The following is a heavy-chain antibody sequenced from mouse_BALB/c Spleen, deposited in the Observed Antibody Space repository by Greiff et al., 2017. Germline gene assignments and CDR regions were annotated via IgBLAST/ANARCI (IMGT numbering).Heavy chain of an antibody. D-gene: IGHD2-10*02. CDR3: ALRGGYGNRFGFAY. CDR2: INPNNGGT. J-gene: IGHJ3*01. V-gene: IGHV1-18*01. CDR1: GYTFTDYN. Sequence: VQLQQSGPELVKPGASVTIPCKASGYTFTDYNMDWVKQSHGKSLEWIGDINPNNGGTIYNQKFKGKATLTVDKSSSTAYMELRSLTSEDTAVYYCALRGGYGNRFGFAYWGQGTLVTVSA.